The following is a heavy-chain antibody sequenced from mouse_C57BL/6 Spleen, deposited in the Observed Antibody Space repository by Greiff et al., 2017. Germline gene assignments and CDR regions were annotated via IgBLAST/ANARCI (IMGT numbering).Heavy chain of an antibody. J-gene: IGHJ1*03. CDR1: GYTFTSYG. Sequence: QVQLQQSGAELARPGASVKLSCKASGYTFTSYGISWVKQRTGQGLEWIGEIYPRSGNTYYNEKFKGKATLTADKSSSTAYMELRSLTSEDSAVYICARAYTVVASPGYFDVWGTGTTVTVSS. CDR3: ARAYTVVASPGYFDV. V-gene: IGHV1-81*01. CDR2: IYPRSGNT. D-gene: IGHD1-1*01.